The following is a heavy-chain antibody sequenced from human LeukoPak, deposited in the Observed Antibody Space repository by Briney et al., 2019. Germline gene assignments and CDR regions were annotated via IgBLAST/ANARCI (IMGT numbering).Heavy chain of an antibody. D-gene: IGHD3-22*01. CDR1: GFTFSSYW. CDR2: IKQDGSEK. CDR3: ARDEAGYYDSSGYYYYYYYYMDV. J-gene: IGHJ6*03. V-gene: IGHV3-7*01. Sequence: GGSLRLSCAASGFTFSSYWMSWVRQAPGKGLEWVANIKQDGSEKYYVDSVKGRFTISRDNAKNSLYLQMNSLRADDTAVYYCARDEAGYYDSSGYYYYYYYYMDVWGKGTTVTVSS.